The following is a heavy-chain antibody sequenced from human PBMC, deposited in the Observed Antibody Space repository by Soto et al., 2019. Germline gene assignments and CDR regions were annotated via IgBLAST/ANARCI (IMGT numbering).Heavy chain of an antibody. J-gene: IGHJ4*02. CDR1: GLTFSSYG. D-gene: IGHD1-26*01. V-gene: IGHV3-30*18. Sequence: QVQLVESGGGVVQPGRSLRLSCAASGLTFSSYGLHWVRQAPGKGLEWVAVISYDGSNKYYADSVKGRFTISRDNSKNTLYLQMNSLRAEDTAVYYCGKNGAEWELLSLHFDYWGQGTLVTVSS. CDR3: GKNGAEWELLSLHFDY. CDR2: ISYDGSNK.